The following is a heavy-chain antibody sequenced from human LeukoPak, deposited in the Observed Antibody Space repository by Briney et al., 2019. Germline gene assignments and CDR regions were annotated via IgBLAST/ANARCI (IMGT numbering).Heavy chain of an antibody. CDR2: ISGTGENT. V-gene: IGHV3-23*01. CDR3: ASGSKWFGAGEDAFDI. J-gene: IGHJ3*02. D-gene: IGHD3-10*01. Sequence: QPGGSLRLSCAASGITFSTYGMSWVRQAPGKGLEWVSGISGTGENTYYPDSVKGRFTISRDTAKNTLYLQMNSLRAEDTAVYYCASGSKWFGAGEDAFDIWGQGTMVTVSS. CDR1: GITFSTYG.